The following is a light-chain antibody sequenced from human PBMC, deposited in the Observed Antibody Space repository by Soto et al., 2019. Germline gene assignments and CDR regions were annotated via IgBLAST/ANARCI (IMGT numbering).Light chain of an antibody. CDR3: QQRTKWRT. V-gene: IGKV3-11*01. Sequence: EIVLTQSPATLSLSPGERATLSCRASQSVSSYLAWYQQKPGQAPRLLIYDASNRATGIPVRFSGSGSGTDFTLTISSLEPEDFAVYYCQQRTKWRTFGQGTKVEIK. CDR2: DAS. CDR1: QSVSSY. J-gene: IGKJ1*01.